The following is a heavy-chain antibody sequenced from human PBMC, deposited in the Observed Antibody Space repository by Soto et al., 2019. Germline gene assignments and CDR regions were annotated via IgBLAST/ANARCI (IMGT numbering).Heavy chain of an antibody. Sequence: GASEKVSCKVSGYTLTDLSMHWVRQAPGKGLEWMGGFDPEDGETIHAQKFQGRVTMTEDTSTETAYMELSSLRSEDTAVYYCAAPLWSKYNYDYWGQGTLVTVSS. V-gene: IGHV1-24*01. D-gene: IGHD3-10*01. J-gene: IGHJ4*02. CDR1: GYTLTDLS. CDR2: FDPEDGET. CDR3: AAPLWSKYNYDY.